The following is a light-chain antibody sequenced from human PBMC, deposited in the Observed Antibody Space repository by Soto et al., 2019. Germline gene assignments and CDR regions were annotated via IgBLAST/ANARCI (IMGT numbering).Light chain of an antibody. CDR2: RDN. J-gene: IGLJ3*02. Sequence: QSVLTQPPSASGTPGQRVTISCSGSRSNIGSNPVQWYQQFAGTAPKLLIYRDNQRPSGVSDRFSGSKSGTSASLAISGLQSEDEADYHCATWEDTLYGPVFGGGTKLTVL. CDR3: ATWEDTLYGPV. V-gene: IGLV1-44*01. CDR1: RSNIGSNP.